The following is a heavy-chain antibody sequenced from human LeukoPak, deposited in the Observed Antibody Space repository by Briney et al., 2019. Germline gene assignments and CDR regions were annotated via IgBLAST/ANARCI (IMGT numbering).Heavy chain of an antibody. D-gene: IGHD6-19*01. CDR1: GGSISSGGYS. Sequence: KPSETLSLTCAVSGGSISSGGYSWSWIRQPPGKGLEWIGYIYHSGSTYYNPSLKSRVTISVDRSKNQFSLKLSSVTAADTAVYYCARVYSSGWYDYFDYWGQGTLVTVSS. V-gene: IGHV4-30-2*01. J-gene: IGHJ4*02. CDR2: IYHSGST. CDR3: ARVYSSGWYDYFDY.